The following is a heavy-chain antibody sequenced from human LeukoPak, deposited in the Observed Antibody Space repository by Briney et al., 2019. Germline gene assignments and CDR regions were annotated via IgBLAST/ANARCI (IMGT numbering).Heavy chain of an antibody. V-gene: IGHV4-34*01. J-gene: IGHJ5*02. CDR3: ARGVLRYFDSWFDP. CDR2: INHSGST. D-gene: IGHD3-9*01. CDR1: GGSFSGYY. Sequence: SETLSLTCAVYGGSFSGYYWSWIRQPPGKGLEWIGEINHSGSTNYNPSLKSRVTISVDTSKNQFSLKLSSVTAADTTVYYCARGVLRYFDSWFDPWGQGTLVTVSS.